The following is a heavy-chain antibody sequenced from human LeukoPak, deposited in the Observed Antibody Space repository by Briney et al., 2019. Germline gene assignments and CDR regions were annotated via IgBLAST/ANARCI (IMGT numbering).Heavy chain of an antibody. CDR3: ARDGDYDILTGYPAYNWFDP. CDR2: IYHSGST. Sequence: SETLSLTCTVSGYSISSGHYWGWIRQPPGKGLEWIGGIYHSGSTYYNPSLKSRVTISVDTSKNQFSLKLSSVTAADTAVYYCARDGDYDILTGYPAYNWFDPWGQGTLVTVSS. V-gene: IGHV4-38-2*02. CDR1: GYSISSGHY. D-gene: IGHD3-9*01. J-gene: IGHJ5*02.